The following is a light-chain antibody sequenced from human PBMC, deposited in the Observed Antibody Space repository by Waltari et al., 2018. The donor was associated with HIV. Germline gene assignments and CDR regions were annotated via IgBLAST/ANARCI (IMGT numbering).Light chain of an antibody. CDR1: NLADKR. CDR3: QAWDSGTVL. V-gene: IGLV3-1*01. Sequence: ELPQPASVSVSLGQTVSITCSGHNLADKRACWYQQKAGQSPVLVMYQDNKPPSGIPERFSVSTFGNTATLTSSGTQAIDEAYYYFQAWDSGTVLFGGGTELTVL. J-gene: IGLJ2*01. CDR2: QDN.